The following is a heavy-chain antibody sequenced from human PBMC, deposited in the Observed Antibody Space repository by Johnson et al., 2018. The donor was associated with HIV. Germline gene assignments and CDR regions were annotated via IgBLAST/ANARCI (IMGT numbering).Heavy chain of an antibody. V-gene: IGHV3-7*01. CDR2: IKHDGSEE. J-gene: IGHJ3*01. CDR3: ARVGYSNRWFRSQDAFDL. Sequence: VQLVESGGGLVQPGGSLRLSCVASGFTFSSYWMTWVRQAPGEGLEWVANIKHDGSEEYYVDSVKGRFSISRDKAKSSGYLQINSLRAEDTAVYYCARVGYSNRWFRSQDAFDLWGQGAMVTVSS. D-gene: IGHD2/OR15-2a*01. CDR1: GFTFSSYW.